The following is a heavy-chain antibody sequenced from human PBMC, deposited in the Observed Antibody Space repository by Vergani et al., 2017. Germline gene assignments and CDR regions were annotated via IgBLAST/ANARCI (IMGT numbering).Heavy chain of an antibody. CDR3: AKDLGPEIAVAGLDY. Sequence: EVQLVESGGGLVQPGRSLRLSCAVSGFIFDDYAMHWVRQAPGKGLEWVSGISWNSGSIGYADSVKGRFTISRDNAKNSLYLQMNSLRAEDTALYYCAKDLGPEIAVAGLDYWGQGTLVTVSS. J-gene: IGHJ4*02. V-gene: IGHV3-9*01. D-gene: IGHD6-19*01. CDR1: GFIFDDYA. CDR2: ISWNSGSI.